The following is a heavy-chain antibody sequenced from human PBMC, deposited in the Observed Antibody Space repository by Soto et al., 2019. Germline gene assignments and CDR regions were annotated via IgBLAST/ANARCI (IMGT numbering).Heavy chain of an antibody. CDR3: ASARCTCYYDFSSGYYITVCVP. J-gene: IGHJ5*02. D-gene: IGHD3-3*01. Sequence: CKACGYTFTGYGISWVRQAPGQGLEWMGWISAYNGNTNYEEKLQGRVTMTTDTSTSTAYMELRSLGSDDTAVYYCASARCTCYYDFSSGYYITVCVPWG. CDR2: ISAYNGNT. CDR1: GYTFTGYG. V-gene: IGHV1-18*04.